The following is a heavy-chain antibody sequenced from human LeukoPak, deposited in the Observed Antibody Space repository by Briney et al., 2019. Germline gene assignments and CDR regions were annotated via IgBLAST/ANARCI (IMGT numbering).Heavy chain of an antibody. J-gene: IGHJ4*02. CDR3: ARDPEMATFLQYFDY. D-gene: IGHD5-24*01. Sequence: GGSLRLSCAASRFNLSSYWMHWVRQATGNGLVWASRINSDGSSTSYADSVKGRFTISRDNAENTLYLKMNSLRAEDTAVYYCARDPEMATFLQYFDYWGQGTLVTVSS. V-gene: IGHV3-74*01. CDR2: INSDGSST. CDR1: RFNLSSYW.